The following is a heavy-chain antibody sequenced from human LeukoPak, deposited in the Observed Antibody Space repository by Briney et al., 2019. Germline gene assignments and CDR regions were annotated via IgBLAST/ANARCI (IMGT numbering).Heavy chain of an antibody. J-gene: IGHJ6*02. Sequence: PGGSLRLSCAASGFTFSSYAIHWVRQAPGKGLEWVAVISYDGSNKYYADSVKGRFTISRDNSKNTLYLQMNSLRAEDTAVYYCARDGYDSSGYYYYYYGMDVWGQGTTVTVSS. CDR1: GFTFSSYA. D-gene: IGHD3-22*01. CDR3: ARDGYDSSGYYYYYYGMDV. CDR2: ISYDGSNK. V-gene: IGHV3-30-3*01.